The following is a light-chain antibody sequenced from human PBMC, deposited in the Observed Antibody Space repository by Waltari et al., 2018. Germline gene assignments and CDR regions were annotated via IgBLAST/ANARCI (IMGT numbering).Light chain of an antibody. CDR1: SSDVGGYEH. CDR2: DVN. J-gene: IGLJ3*02. Sequence: QSALTQPRSVSGSPGHSVTISCTGTSSDVGGYEHVSWYQQHPGKAPKLVIYDVNKRPSGVPDRFSGSKSGNTASLTISGLQADDEADYNCCSYAGRATWAFGGGTKLTVL. V-gene: IGLV2-11*01. CDR3: CSYAGRATWA.